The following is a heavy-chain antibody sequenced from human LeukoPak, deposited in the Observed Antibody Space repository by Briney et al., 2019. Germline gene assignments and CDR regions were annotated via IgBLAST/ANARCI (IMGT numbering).Heavy chain of an antibody. V-gene: IGHV1-2*02. Sequence: ASVKVSCKASGYTFTGYYMHWVRQAPGQGLEWMGWINPSSGGTNYAQKFQGRVTMTRDTSISTAYMELSRLRSDDTAVYYCARDESTGYSSSSDYWGQGTLVTVSS. CDR3: ARDESTGYSSSSDY. D-gene: IGHD6-13*01. CDR1: GYTFTGYY. CDR2: INPSSGGT. J-gene: IGHJ4*02.